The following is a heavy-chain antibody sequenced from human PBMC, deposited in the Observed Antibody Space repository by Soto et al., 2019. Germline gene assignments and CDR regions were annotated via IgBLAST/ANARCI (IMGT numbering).Heavy chain of an antibody. V-gene: IGHV1-69*12. D-gene: IGHD1-1*01. CDR3: ARDKARVHFGGRDSYLLDV. CDR2: IMPIFRTP. CDR1: GGTFSNSA. J-gene: IGHJ6*02. Sequence: QVQLEQSGAEVKKPGSSVKVSCRASGGTFSNSALSWVRQAPGQGLEWIGGIMPIFRTPDYAQKFQGRITITADDSTSTAYMESSGMRRDDTAVYYCARDKARVHFGGRDSYLLDVWGQGTRVTVSS.